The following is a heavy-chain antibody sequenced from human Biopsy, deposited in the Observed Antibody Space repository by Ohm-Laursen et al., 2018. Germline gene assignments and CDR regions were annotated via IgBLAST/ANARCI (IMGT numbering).Heavy chain of an antibody. CDR2: IYYSGTT. CDR3: ARVRGGFLEWFDY. V-gene: IGHV4-59*01. Sequence: SETLSLTYTVSGGSISGYHWSWIRQPPGKGLEWIASIYYSGTTNKNPSLKSRVTISVDTSKRQFYLELSSVTAADTAIYYCARVRGGFLEWFDYWGQGTLITVSS. CDR1: GGSISGYH. D-gene: IGHD3-3*01. J-gene: IGHJ5*01.